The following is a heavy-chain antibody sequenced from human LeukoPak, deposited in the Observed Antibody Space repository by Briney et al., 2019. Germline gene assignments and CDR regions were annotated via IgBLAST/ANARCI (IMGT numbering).Heavy chain of an antibody. CDR3: ARDLPWGNYMDV. J-gene: IGHJ6*03. CDR2: IYTSGST. V-gene: IGHV4-4*07. CDR1: GGSISSYY. D-gene: IGHD1-26*01. Sequence: SETLSLTCTVSGGSISSYYWSWLRQPAGKGLEWIGRIYTSGSTNYNPSLKSRVTMSVDTSKNQFSLTLSSVTAADTAVYYCARDLPWGNYMDVWGKGTTVTVSS.